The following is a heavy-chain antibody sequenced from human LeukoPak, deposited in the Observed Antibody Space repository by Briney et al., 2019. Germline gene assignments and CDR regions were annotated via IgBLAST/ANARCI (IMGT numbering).Heavy chain of an antibody. V-gene: IGHV3-74*01. J-gene: IGHJ6*02. Sequence: GGSLRLSCAASGFTFSSYWMHWVRQAPGKGLVWVSRINSDGSSTSYADSVKGRFTISRDNAKNTLYLQMNSLRAEDTAVYYCARDSSSWYLGRYGMDVWGQGTLVTVSS. CDR3: ARDSSSWYLGRYGMDV. CDR2: INSDGSST. D-gene: IGHD6-13*01. CDR1: GFTFSSYW.